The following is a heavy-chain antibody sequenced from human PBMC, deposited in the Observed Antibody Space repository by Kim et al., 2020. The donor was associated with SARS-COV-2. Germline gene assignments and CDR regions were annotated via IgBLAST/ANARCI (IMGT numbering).Heavy chain of an antibody. Sequence: GGSLRLSCAASGFTFSDSIMHWVRQASGKGLEWVGRIRSKAHSYATAYPASVKDRFTIYRDDYKNTAYLQMNSLSTEATSVCYCARLNLENAFDVWGQG. V-gene: IGHV3-73*01. CDR2: IRSKAHSYAT. J-gene: IGHJ3*01. CDR1: GFTFSDSI. CDR3: ARLNLENAFDV.